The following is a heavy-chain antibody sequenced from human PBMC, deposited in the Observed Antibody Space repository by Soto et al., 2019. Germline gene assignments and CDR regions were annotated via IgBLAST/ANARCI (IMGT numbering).Heavy chain of an antibody. CDR2: ISGRSSET. D-gene: IGHD3-3*01. J-gene: IGHJ6*02. CDR1: GFTFRDYY. V-gene: IGHV3-11*06. CDR3: ARAPYTIFGVATYYYYYATDV. Sequence: GGSLRLSCAASGFTFRDYYMTWIRQAPGKGLEWVSYISGRSSETQYTDSVKGRFTISRDNGENSLYLQMNDLRVEDTAVYYCARAPYTIFGVATYYYYYATDVWGQGTTVTVSS.